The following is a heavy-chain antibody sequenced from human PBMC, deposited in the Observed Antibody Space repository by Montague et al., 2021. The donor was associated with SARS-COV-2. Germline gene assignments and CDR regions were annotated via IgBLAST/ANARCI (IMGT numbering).Heavy chain of an antibody. CDR2: NYFHGNA. V-gene: IGHV4-38-2*02. CDR3: ARGRVTRAGFDY. J-gene: IGHJ4*02. D-gene: IGHD2-21*02. Sequence: SETLSLTCSVSGYFIGTGYYWGWIRQSPGKGLEWIGSNYFHGNAYYNPSLNSRVTISLDTSNNQFSLRLTSVTTSDTAVYYCARGRVTRAGFDYWGQGIQVIVSS. CDR1: GYFIGTGYY.